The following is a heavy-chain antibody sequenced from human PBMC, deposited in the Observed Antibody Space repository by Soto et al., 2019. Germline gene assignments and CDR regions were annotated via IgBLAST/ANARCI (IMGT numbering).Heavy chain of an antibody. CDR3: AVLAVAAQRYAFDI. V-gene: IGHV1-69*02. Sequence: ASVKVSCKASGGTFSSYTISWVRQAPGRGLEWMGRIIPILGIANYAQKFQGRVTITADKSTSTAYMELSSLRSEDTAVYYCAVLAVAAQRYAFDIWGQGTMVTVSS. J-gene: IGHJ3*02. CDR2: IIPILGIA. D-gene: IGHD6-19*01. CDR1: GGTFSSYT.